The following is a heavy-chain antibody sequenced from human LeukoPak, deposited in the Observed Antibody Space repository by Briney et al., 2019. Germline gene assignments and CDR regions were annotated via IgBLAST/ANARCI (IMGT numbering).Heavy chain of an antibody. Sequence: GGSLRLSCAASGFIFSTYAMHWVRQASGKGLEYVSVISSNGGSTYYANSVKGRFTISRDNSKNTLYLQMGSLRAEDMAVYYCARGGTYSSSWWGDYWGQGTLVTVSS. CDR2: ISSNGGST. CDR3: ARGGTYSSSWWGDY. V-gene: IGHV3-64*01. D-gene: IGHD6-13*01. CDR1: GFIFSTYA. J-gene: IGHJ4*02.